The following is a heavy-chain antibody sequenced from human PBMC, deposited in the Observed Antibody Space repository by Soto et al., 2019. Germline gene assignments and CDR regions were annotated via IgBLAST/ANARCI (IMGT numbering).Heavy chain of an antibody. V-gene: IGHV3-73*01. J-gene: IGHJ4*02. CDR2: IRSKANSYAT. CDR3: TRPSFGYSYGDY. CDR1: GFTFSGSA. Sequence: GGSLRLSCAASGFTFSGSAMHWVRQASGKGLEWVGRIRSKANSYATAYAASVKGRFTISRDDSKNTAYLQMNSLKTEDTAVYYCTRPSFGYSYGDYWGQGTLVTVSS. D-gene: IGHD5-18*01.